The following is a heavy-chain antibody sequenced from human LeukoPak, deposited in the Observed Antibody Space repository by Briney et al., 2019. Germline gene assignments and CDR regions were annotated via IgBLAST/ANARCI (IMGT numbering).Heavy chain of an antibody. CDR2: INWNGAST. J-gene: IGHJ4*02. CDR3: ARDRTGYSSGGGGY. Sequence: GGSLRLSCAASGFSFGTYGMSWVRQVPGKRLEWVSGINWNGASTVYADSVKGRFTISRDNAKNSLYLQMNSLRAEDTAVYYCARDRTGYSSGGGGYWGQGTLVTVSS. D-gene: IGHD6-19*01. V-gene: IGHV3-20*04. CDR1: GFSFGTYG.